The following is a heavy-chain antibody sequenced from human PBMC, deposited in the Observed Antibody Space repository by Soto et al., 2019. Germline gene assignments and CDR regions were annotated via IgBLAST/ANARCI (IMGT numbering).Heavy chain of an antibody. J-gene: IGHJ4*02. D-gene: IGHD3-10*01. CDR2: IYSGGYT. CDR3: APGPGGGGY. Sequence: EVQLVESGGGLIQPGGSLRLSCAVSGFTVSNNYMSWVRQAPGKGLEGVSVIYSGGYTAYGDSVKGRFTISRDNSKNTLSLKKKSRRAEARAFYSCAPGPGGGGYWGQGTLVTVSS. V-gene: IGHV3-53*01. CDR1: GFTVSNNY.